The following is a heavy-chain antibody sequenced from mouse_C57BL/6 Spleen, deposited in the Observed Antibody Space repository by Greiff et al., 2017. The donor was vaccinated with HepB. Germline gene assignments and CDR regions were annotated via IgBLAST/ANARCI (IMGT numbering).Heavy chain of an antibody. D-gene: IGHD1-1*01. Sequence: SGPELVKPGASVKIPCKASGYTFTDYNMDWVKQSHGKSLEWIGDINPNNGGTIYNQKFKGKATLTVDKSSSTAYMELRSLTSEDTAVYYCASYYGSSPYWYFDVWGTGTTVTVSS. CDR2: INPNNGGT. V-gene: IGHV1-18*01. CDR1: GYTFTDYN. CDR3: ASYYGSSPYWYFDV. J-gene: IGHJ1*03.